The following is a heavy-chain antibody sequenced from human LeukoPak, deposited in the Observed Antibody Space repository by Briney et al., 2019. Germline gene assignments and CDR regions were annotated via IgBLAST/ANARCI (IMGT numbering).Heavy chain of an antibody. D-gene: IGHD6-13*01. CDR1: GYTFIGYD. Sequence: ASVKVSFRASGYTFIGYDINWVRQATGQGLEWMGWMNPNSGNTGYSQKFQGRVTMTRNTSISTAYMELSSLRSEDTAVYYCARGTRSIAAAATRVYYFDYWGQGTLVTVSS. V-gene: IGHV1-8*01. CDR2: MNPNSGNT. CDR3: ARGTRSIAAAATRVYYFDY. J-gene: IGHJ4*02.